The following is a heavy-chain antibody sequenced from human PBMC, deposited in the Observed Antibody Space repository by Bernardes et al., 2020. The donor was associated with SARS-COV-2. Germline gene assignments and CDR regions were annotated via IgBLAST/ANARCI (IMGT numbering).Heavy chain of an antibody. CDR1: GYTFSSFG. V-gene: IGHV1-18*01. J-gene: IGHJ5*02. D-gene: IGHD6-19*01. Sequence: VTVSCKASGYTFSSFGISWVRQAPGQGLEWMGWISVYNGDTKYAQNLQGRVTMTTDASTSTAYMDLRSLTSDDTAVYYCARAQWLVSWFGPWGQGTLVTVSS. CDR3: ARAQWLVSWFGP. CDR2: ISVYNGDT.